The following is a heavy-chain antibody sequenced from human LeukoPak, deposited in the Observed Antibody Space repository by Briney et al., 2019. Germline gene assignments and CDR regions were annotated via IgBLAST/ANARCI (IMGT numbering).Heavy chain of an antibody. Sequence: PSETLSLTCAVYGGSFSGYYWSWIRQPPGKGLEWIGYSGSTNYNPSLKSRVTISVDKSKNQFSLKLSSVTAADTAVYYCARDEREYYGSGSHWFDPWGQGTLVTVSS. J-gene: IGHJ5*02. V-gene: IGHV4-59*12. CDR2: SGST. CDR3: ARDEREYYGSGSHWFDP. CDR1: GGSFSGYY. D-gene: IGHD3-10*01.